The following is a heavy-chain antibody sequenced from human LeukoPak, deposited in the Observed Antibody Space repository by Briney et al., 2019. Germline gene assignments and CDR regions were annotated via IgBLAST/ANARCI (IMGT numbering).Heavy chain of an antibody. CDR2: IYSGGST. J-gene: IGHJ4*02. CDR1: GFTVSSNY. V-gene: IGHV3-66*01. Sequence: GGSLRLSCAASGFTVSSNYMSWVRQAPGKGLEWVSVIYSGGSTYYADSVKGRFTISRDNSKNTLYLQMNSLRAEDTAVYYCASRYCSTPTFPYLGVFDYWGQGILVTVSS. D-gene: IGHD2-15*01. CDR3: ASRYCSTPTFPYLGVFDY.